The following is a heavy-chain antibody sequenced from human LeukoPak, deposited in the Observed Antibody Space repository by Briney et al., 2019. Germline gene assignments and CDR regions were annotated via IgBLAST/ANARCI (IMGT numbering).Heavy chain of an antibody. J-gene: IGHJ4*01. CDR3: VREAVGARRDFDF. CDR2: ISSSGSTI. CDR1: GFTFSDYY. D-gene: IGHD1-26*01. Sequence: GGSLRLSCAASGFTFSDYYMSWIRQAPGKGLEWVSYISSSGSTIYYADSLEGRFTISRDNVEKSLFLQMNSLTVEDTAVYYCVREAVGARRDFDFWGQGTLVTVSS. V-gene: IGHV3-11*04.